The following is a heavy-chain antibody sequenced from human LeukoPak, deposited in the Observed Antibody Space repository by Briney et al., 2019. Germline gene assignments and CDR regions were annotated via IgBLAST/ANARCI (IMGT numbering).Heavy chain of an antibody. CDR3: ARDHELLWFGESCNWFDP. D-gene: IGHD3-10*01. J-gene: IGHJ5*02. V-gene: IGHV4-4*07. Sequence: SETLSLTCTVSGGSISSYYWSWIRQPAGKGLEWIGRIYTSGSTNYNPSLKSRVTMSVDTSKNQFSLKLSSVTAADTAVYYCARDHELLWFGESCNWFDPWGQGTLATVSS. CDR1: GGSISSYY. CDR2: IYTSGST.